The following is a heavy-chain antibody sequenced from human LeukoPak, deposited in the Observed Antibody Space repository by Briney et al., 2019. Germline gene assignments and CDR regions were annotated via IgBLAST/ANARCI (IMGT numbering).Heavy chain of an antibody. V-gene: IGHV3-64*01. CDR2: ISDNGGAT. J-gene: IGHJ4*02. CDR3: ARERESSGYAFDY. CDR1: GFTFTSYA. Sequence: PGGSLRLSCAASGFTFTSYAMHWVRQAPGKGLEYVSAISDNGGATYYANSVRGRFTISRDNSKNMIFLQMGSLRAEDMALYYCARERESSGYAFDYWGQGTLVTVSS. D-gene: IGHD3-22*01.